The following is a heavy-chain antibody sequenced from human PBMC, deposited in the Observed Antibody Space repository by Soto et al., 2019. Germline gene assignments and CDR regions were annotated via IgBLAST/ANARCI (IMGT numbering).Heavy chain of an antibody. J-gene: IGHJ6*02. Sequence: ASVKVSCKASGYTFTGYGISWVRQAPGQGLEWMGWISAYNGNTNYAQKLQGRVTMTTDTSTSTAYMELRSLRSDDTAVYYCARLAPYSSSLRIPHYYYGMDVWGQGTTVTVSS. V-gene: IGHV1-18*01. CDR3: ARLAPYSSSLRIPHYYYGMDV. CDR2: ISAYNGNT. D-gene: IGHD6-13*01. CDR1: GYTFTGYG.